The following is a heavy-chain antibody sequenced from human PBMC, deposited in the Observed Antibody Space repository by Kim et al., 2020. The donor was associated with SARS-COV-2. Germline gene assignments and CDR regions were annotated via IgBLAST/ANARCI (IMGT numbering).Heavy chain of an antibody. D-gene: IGHD2-2*02. CDR3: ARQGCTTTSCHTIDY. V-gene: IGHV5-51*01. CDR1: GYTFTNSW. J-gene: IGHJ4*02. Sequence: GESLKISCKGFGYTFTNSWNAWVRQIPGKGLESMGIIYPVASETRYSPSFQGQVTISVDKSISTAFLQWSSLETSDTAVYYCARQGCTTTSCHTIDYWGQGTLVTVCS. CDR2: IYPVASET.